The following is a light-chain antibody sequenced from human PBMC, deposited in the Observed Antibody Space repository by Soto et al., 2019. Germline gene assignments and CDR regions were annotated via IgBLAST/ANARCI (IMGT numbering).Light chain of an antibody. CDR1: ESVTSTY. CDR2: GAS. Sequence: PGERATLSCRTSESVTSTYLAWYQQKPGQPPRLLIYGASNRATGIPDRFSGSGSGTVFTLTISRLEPEDFAVYYCQLFGSSTRYTFGRGTKLEIK. V-gene: IGKV3-20*01. J-gene: IGKJ2*01. CDR3: QLFGSSTRYT.